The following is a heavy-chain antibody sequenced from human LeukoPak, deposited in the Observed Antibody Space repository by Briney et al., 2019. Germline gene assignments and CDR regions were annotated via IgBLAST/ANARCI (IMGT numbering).Heavy chain of an antibody. CDR3: ARERNYDYVWGSYRYSRYFDY. D-gene: IGHD3-16*02. CDR1: GGSISSSTYY. Sequence: SETLSLTCSVSGGSISSSTYYWGWFRQPPGKGLEWIGSIYYTGSTYYNPSLKSRVTISVDTSKNQFSLKLSSVTAADTAVYYCARERNYDYVWGSYRYSRYFDYWGQGTLVTVSS. V-gene: IGHV4-39*07. CDR2: IYYTGST. J-gene: IGHJ4*02.